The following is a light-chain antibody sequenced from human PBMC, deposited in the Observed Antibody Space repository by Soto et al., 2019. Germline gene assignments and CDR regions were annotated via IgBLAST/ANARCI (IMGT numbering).Light chain of an antibody. CDR1: SSDVGGYNA. V-gene: IGLV2-14*01. Sequence: QSVLTQPASVSGSPGQTITISCTGTSSDVGGYNAVSWYQHRPGKAPKLINYEATHRPAGISDRFSASKSGNTASLTISGLQAEDEDDYYCNTLRVNCLAVCGTAPKATVL. CDR2: EAT. J-gene: IGLJ1*01. CDR3: NTLRVNCLAV.